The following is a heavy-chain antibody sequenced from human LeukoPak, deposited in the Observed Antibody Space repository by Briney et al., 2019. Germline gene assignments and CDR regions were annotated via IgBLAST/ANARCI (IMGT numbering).Heavy chain of an antibody. D-gene: IGHD5-18*01. CDR3: ARGGDTAYAFDI. CDR1: GYRFTTYA. Sequence: GASVKVSCKASGYRFTTYAMNWVRQAPGQGLEWLGWLNTNAGIPTYAQGFTGRFVFSLDTSVSTAYLQINSLKAEDSAVYYCARGGDTAYAFDIWGQGTMVSVSS. J-gene: IGHJ3*02. CDR2: LNTNAGIP. V-gene: IGHV7-4-1*02.